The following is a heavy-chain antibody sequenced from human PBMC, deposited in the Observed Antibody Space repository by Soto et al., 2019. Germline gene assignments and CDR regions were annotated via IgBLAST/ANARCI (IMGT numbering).Heavy chain of an antibody. CDR3: ARDRSTDGYNLYYYGMDV. Sequence: LSLTCAASGFTFSSYEMNWVRQAPGKGLEWVSYISSSGSTIYYADSVKGRFTISRDNAKNSLYLQMNSLRAEDTAVYYCARDRSTDGYNLYYYGMDVWGQGTTVTVSS. J-gene: IGHJ6*02. V-gene: IGHV3-48*03. D-gene: IGHD5-12*01. CDR2: ISSSGSTI. CDR1: GFTFSSYE.